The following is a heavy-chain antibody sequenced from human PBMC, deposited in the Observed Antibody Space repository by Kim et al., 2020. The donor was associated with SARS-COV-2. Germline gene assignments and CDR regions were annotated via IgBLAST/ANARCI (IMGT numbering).Heavy chain of an antibody. CDR2: IHYSGST. Sequence: SETLSLTCTVSGGSIGRYYWSWIRQPPGKGLEWIAYIHYSGSTSYNPSLKSRLTILLDMSRNQFSLKVNSVTAADTAVYYCARYRLEAWDFDYWGQGTLVTVSS. CDR3: ARYRLEAWDFDY. J-gene: IGHJ4*02. V-gene: IGHV4-59*13. D-gene: IGHD1-1*01. CDR1: GGSIGRYY.